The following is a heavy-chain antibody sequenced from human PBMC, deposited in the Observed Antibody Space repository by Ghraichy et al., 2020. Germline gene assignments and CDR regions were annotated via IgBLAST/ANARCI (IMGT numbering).Heavy chain of an antibody. Sequence: GGSLRLSCAASGFTFSNYGMSWVRQAPGKGLEWVSIISGSGGSTYYADSVKGRFTISRDNSKNTLYLQMKSLRAEDTAVYYCAKRYDAVPAALYYYCMDVWGQGTTVTVSS. CDR3: AKRYDAVPAALYYYCMDV. CDR1: GFTFSNYG. CDR2: ISGSGGST. D-gene: IGHD2-2*01. V-gene: IGHV3-23*01. J-gene: IGHJ6*02.